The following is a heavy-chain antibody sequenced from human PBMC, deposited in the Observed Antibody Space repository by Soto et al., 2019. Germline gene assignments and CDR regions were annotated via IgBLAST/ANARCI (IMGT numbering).Heavy chain of an antibody. D-gene: IGHD6-6*01. CDR3: AGAGRIAARRGGAGGMDV. J-gene: IGHJ6*02. Sequence: QVQLVQSGSEVKQPGASVKVSCKASGYTFTSYDINWVRQATGQGLEWMGWMNPNRGNTGYAQKFQGRVTMTRNTSISRAYMELSSLRFEDTVVYYCAGAGRIAARRGGAGGMDVWGQGTTVTVSS. CDR2: MNPNRGNT. V-gene: IGHV1-8*01. CDR1: GYTFTSYD.